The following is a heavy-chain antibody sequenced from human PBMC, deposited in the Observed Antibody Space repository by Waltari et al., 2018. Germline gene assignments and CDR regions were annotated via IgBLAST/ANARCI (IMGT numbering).Heavy chain of an antibody. D-gene: IGHD3-16*01. V-gene: IGHV1-2*06. CDR2: INPNSGGT. CDR1: GYTFTGYY. CDR3: ARVVFKGPSYGMDV. J-gene: IGHJ6*02. Sequence: QVQLVQSGAEVKKPGASVKVSCKASGYTFTGYYMHWVRQAPGQGLGWMGRINPNSGGTNYAQKFQGRVTMTRDTSISTAYMELSRLRSDDTAVYYCARVVFKGPSYGMDVWGQGTTVTVSS.